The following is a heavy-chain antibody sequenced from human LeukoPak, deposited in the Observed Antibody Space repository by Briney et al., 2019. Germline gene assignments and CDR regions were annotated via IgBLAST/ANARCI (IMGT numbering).Heavy chain of an antibody. Sequence: PGGSLRLSCAASGFTFSSYWMNWVRQAPGKGLVWVSRIDTEGSSTTYADSVKGRFTISRDNAKNMLYLQMNTLRAEDTAVYYCARGLTIFGVVNDGLDIWGQGTKVTVSS. V-gene: IGHV3-74*01. CDR1: GFTFSSYW. CDR2: IDTEGSST. J-gene: IGHJ3*02. CDR3: ARGLTIFGVVNDGLDI. D-gene: IGHD3-3*01.